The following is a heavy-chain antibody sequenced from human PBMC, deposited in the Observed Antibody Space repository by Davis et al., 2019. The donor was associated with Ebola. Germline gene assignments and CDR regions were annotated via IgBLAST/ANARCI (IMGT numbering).Heavy chain of an antibody. V-gene: IGHV1-18*01. CDR2: ISAYNGNT. J-gene: IGHJ6*02. D-gene: IGHD6-6*01. CDR1: GYTFTSYG. Sequence: ASVKVSCKASGYTFTSYGISWVRQAPGQGLEWMGWISAYNGNTNYAQKLQGRVTMTTDTSTSTAYMELSSLRSEDTAVYYCAFEYSSSSGRYYYYGMDVWGQGTTVTVSS. CDR3: AFEYSSSSGRYYYYGMDV.